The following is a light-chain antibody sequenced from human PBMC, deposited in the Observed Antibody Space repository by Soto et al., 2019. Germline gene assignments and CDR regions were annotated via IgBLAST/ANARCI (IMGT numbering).Light chain of an antibody. CDR2: GAS. J-gene: IGKJ1*01. V-gene: IGKV3-15*01. Sequence: EIVMTQSPATLSVSPGERATLSCRPSQSVSSNLAWYQQKPGQAPRLLIYGASTRATGIPARFSGSGSGTEFTLTISSLQYEDFAVYYCQQYNNWPRTFGQGTKVDIK. CDR3: QQYNNWPRT. CDR1: QSVSSN.